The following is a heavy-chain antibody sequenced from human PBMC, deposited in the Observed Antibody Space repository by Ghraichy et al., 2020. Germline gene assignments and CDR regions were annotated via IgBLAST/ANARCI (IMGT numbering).Heavy chain of an antibody. Sequence: LRLSCTVSGGSISSGSYYWSWIRQPAGKGLEWIGRIYTSGSTNYNPSLKSRVTISVDTSKNQFSLKLSSVTAADTAVYYCAAFYDFWSGYRSWNFDYWGQGTLVTVSS. J-gene: IGHJ4*02. V-gene: IGHV4-61*02. CDR2: IYTSGST. D-gene: IGHD3-3*01. CDR1: GGSISSGSYY. CDR3: AAFYDFWSGYRSWNFDY.